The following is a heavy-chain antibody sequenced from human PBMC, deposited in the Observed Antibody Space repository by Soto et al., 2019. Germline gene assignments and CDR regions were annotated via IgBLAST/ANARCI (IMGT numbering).Heavy chain of an antibody. CDR2: IYSGGST. J-gene: IGHJ6*02. V-gene: IGHV3-53*01. Sequence: EVQLVESGGGLIQPGGSLRLSCAASGFTVSSNYMSWVRQAPGKGLEWVSVIYSGGSTYYADSVKGRFTISRDNSKNTLYLQMNSLRAEDTAVYYCARDWGGRDYYYYYGMDVWGQGTTVTVSS. D-gene: IGHD3-16*01. CDR3: ARDWGGRDYYYYYGMDV. CDR1: GFTVSSNY.